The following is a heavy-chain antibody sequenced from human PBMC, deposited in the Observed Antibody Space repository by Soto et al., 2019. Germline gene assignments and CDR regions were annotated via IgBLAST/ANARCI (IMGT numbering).Heavy chain of an antibody. D-gene: IGHD4-17*01. CDR2: INPSGGST. V-gene: IGHV1-46*01. CDR1: GYTFTSYY. J-gene: IGHJ6*02. CDR3: ARDYTVTTPQGGDYYYGMDV. Sequence: ASVKVSCKASGYTFTSYYMHWVRQAPGQGLEWMGIINPSGGSTSYAQKFQGRVTMTRDTPTSTVYMELSSLRSEDTAVYYCARDYTVTTPQGGDYYYGMDVWGQGTTVTVSS.